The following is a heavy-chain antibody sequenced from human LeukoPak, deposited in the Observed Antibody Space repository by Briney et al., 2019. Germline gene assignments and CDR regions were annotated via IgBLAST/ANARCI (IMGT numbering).Heavy chain of an antibody. CDR3: ARLRVPHYSDTSGYYDY. J-gene: IGHJ4*02. D-gene: IGHD3-22*01. V-gene: IGHV1-46*01. Sequence: ASVKVSCKAFGYTFTSNYMNWVRQAPGQGLEWMGIINPSGGGTTYAQKFQGRVTMTRDTSTSTVYMELSSLRSEDTAVYYCARLRVPHYSDTSGYYDYWGQGTLVTVSS. CDR1: GYTFTSNY. CDR2: INPSGGGT.